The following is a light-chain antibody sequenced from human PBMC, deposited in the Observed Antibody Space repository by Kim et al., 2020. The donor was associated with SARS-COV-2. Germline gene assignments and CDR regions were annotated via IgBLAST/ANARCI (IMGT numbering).Light chain of an antibody. J-gene: IGLJ3*02. CDR3: QTWGTGFVV. Sequence: QPVLTQSPSASASLGASVKLTCTLNSEHSKNAIAWHQQRPEKGPRYLMKVEKDGSHTKGDEVPDRFSGSSSGAERYLTISGFQFEDEAAYYCQTWGTGFVVFGGGTQLTVL. CDR2: VEKDGSH. V-gene: IGLV4-69*01. CDR1: SEHSKNA.